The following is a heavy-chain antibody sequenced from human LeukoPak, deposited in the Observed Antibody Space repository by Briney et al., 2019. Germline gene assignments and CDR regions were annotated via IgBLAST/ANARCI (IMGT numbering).Heavy chain of an antibody. V-gene: IGHV3-21*04. CDR1: GFTFDGYG. D-gene: IGHD4-17*01. CDR3: AKGRGLSYDYGVDY. Sequence: PGGSLRLSCAASGFTFDGYGMSWVRQAPGKGLEWVSSVSTSGGDTYNADSVKGRFTISRDNAKNSLYLQMNSLRAEDMALYYCAKGRGLSYDYGVDYWGQGTLVTVSS. CDR2: VSTSGGDT. J-gene: IGHJ4*02.